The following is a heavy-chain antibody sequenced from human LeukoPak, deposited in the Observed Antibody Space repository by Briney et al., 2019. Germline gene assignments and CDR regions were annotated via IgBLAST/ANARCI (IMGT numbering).Heavy chain of an antibody. Sequence: GGSLRLSCAASGFTFSRYGMHWVRQAQGKGLEWVAVISSDGSNKYYADSVKGRFTISRDNSENTLYLQMNSLRAEDTAVYYCAKAGTFGLYYFDYWGQGTLVTVSS. D-gene: IGHD3-10*01. V-gene: IGHV3-30*18. CDR2: ISSDGSNK. J-gene: IGHJ4*02. CDR3: AKAGTFGLYYFDY. CDR1: GFTFSRYG.